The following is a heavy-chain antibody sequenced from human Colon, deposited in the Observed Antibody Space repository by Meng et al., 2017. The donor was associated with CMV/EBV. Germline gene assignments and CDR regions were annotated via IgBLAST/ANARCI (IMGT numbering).Heavy chain of an antibody. V-gene: IGHV3-15*07. J-gene: IGHJ4*02. CDR2: IRSQTAGGTT. D-gene: IGHD3/OR15-3a*01. Sequence: FVASDFTLINSWMNWVRQAPGKGLEWVARIRSQTAGGTTEYHAAVKGRFTVSRDDSKYTVYLQMNSLKIDDTAVYYCTTGWTQYFDFWGQGALVTVSS. CDR3: TTGWTQYFDF. CDR1: DFTLINSW.